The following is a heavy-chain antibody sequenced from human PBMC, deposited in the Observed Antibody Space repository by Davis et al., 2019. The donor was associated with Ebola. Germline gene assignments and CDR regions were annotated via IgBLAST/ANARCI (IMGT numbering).Heavy chain of an antibody. CDR1: GGSFSGYY. CDR2: INHSGST. Sequence: MPSETLSLTCAVYGGSFSGYYWSWIRQPPGKGLEWIGEINHSGSTNYNPSLKSRVTISVDTSKNQFSLKLSSVTAADTAVYYCASLGYCSSTSCYTRGYWGQGTLVTVSS. D-gene: IGHD2-2*02. J-gene: IGHJ4*02. CDR3: ASLGYCSSTSCYTRGY. V-gene: IGHV4-34*01.